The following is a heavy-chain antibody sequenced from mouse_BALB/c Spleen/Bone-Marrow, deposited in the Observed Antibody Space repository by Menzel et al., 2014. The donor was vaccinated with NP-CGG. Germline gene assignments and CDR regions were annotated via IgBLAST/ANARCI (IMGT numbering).Heavy chain of an antibody. V-gene: IGHV5-12-1*01. CDR2: ISSGGGST. D-gene: IGHD2-3*01. Sequence: EVKLMESGGGLVKPGGSLKLSCAASGFAFSSYDMSWVRQTPEKRLEWVAYISSGGGSTYYPDTVKGRFTISRDNAKNTLYLQMSSLKSEDTAMYYCARHEDGYYDAMDHWGQGTSVTVSS. CDR1: GFAFSSYD. CDR3: ARHEDGYYDAMDH. J-gene: IGHJ4*01.